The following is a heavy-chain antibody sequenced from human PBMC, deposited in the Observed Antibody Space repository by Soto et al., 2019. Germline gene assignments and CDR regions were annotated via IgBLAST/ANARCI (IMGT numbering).Heavy chain of an antibody. CDR1: GFAFSRLA. J-gene: IGHJ4*02. D-gene: IGHD3-3*01. V-gene: IGHV3-30-3*01. CDR3: AHYDFWSSYEVGEY. Sequence: QVQLVESGGGVVQPGTSVRLSCAASGFAFSRLAMHWVRQAPGKGPEWVAIISDDGATKKFADSVRGRFTISRDNSNNMVYLQMNSLRAEDTAVYHCAHYDFWSSYEVGEYWGQGTLVIVSS. CDR2: ISDDGATK.